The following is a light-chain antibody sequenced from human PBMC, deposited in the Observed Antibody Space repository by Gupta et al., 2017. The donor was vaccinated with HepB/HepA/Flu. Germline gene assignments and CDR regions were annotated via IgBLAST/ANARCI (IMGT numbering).Light chain of an antibody. CDR3: QQYGSSLWT. CDR2: GAS. J-gene: IGKJ1*01. Sequence: EIVLTQSPGTLSLSPGERATLSCRASQSVSSSYLAWYQQKPGQAPRLLIYGASSRATGIPDRISGSGSGTDFTLTISRLAPEDFAVYYCQQYGSSLWTVGQGTKVEIK. V-gene: IGKV3-20*01. CDR1: QSVSSSY.